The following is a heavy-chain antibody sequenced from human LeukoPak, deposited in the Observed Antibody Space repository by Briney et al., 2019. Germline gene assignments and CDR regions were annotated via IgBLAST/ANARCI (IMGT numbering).Heavy chain of an antibody. CDR1: GGTFSSYA. V-gene: IGHV1-69*04. CDR3: ARDSGGYCSSTSCYPPNWFDP. Sequence: SVQVSCEASGGTFSSYAISWVRQAPGQGLEWMGRIIPILGIANYAQKFQGRVTITADKSTSTAYVELSSLRSEDTAVYYCARDSGGYCSSTSCYPPNWFDPWGQGTLVTVSS. J-gene: IGHJ5*02. D-gene: IGHD2-2*01. CDR2: IIPILGIA.